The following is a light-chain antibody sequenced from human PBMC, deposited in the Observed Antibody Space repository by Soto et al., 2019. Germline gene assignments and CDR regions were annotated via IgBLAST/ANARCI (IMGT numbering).Light chain of an antibody. Sequence: QPVLTQSSSASASLGSSVKLTCTLSSGHSSYIIAWHQQQPGKAPRYLMKLEGSGSYNKGSGLLDRFSGSSSGADRYLTISNLQSEDEADYYCETWDSNTRVFGGGTKLTVL. CDR3: ETWDSNTRV. J-gene: IGLJ2*01. CDR2: LEGSGSY. V-gene: IGLV4-60*03. CDR1: SGHSSYI.